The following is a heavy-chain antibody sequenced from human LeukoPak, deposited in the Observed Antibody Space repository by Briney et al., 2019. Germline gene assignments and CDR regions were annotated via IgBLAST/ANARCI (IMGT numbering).Heavy chain of an antibody. CDR2: IYYSGST. CDR3: ARLDYGSGSYAPFDY. D-gene: IGHD3-10*01. Sequence: PSETLSLTCTVSGGSISSYYWSWIRQPPGKGLEWFGYIYYSGSTNYNPSLKSRVTISVDTSKNQFSLKLSSVTAADTAVYYCARLDYGSGSYAPFDYWGQGTLVTVSS. V-gene: IGHV4-59*01. CDR1: GGSISSYY. J-gene: IGHJ4*02.